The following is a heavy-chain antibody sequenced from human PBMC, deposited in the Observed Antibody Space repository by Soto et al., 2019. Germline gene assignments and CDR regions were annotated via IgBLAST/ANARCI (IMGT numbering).Heavy chain of an antibody. J-gene: IGHJ2*01. V-gene: IGHV3-72*01. CDR2: TRNKANSYTT. CDR1: GFTFSDPY. CDR3: ARIMNNSWYFDL. D-gene: IGHD3-16*01. Sequence: EVQLVESGGGLVQPGGSLRLSCAASGFTFSDPYMDWVRQAPGKGLEWVGRTRNKANSYTTEYAASVKGRFTISRDDSRNSLYLQMNSLKTEDTAVYYCARIMNNSWYFDLWGRGTLVTVSS.